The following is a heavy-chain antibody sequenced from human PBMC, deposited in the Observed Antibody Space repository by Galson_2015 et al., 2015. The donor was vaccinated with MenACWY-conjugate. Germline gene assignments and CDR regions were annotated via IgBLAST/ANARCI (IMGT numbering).Heavy chain of an antibody. Sequence: SLRLSCAASGFTLSSYRMHWVRQSPGKGLEWVALIWSDGNKKSYVDSVRGRFNISRDNSKNTLYLQMNNLRADDTAVYYCARDRCLEWLPSNWFDPWGQGTLVTVSS. J-gene: IGHJ5*02. CDR1: GFTLSSYR. CDR3: ARDRCLEWLPSNWFDP. CDR2: IWSDGNKK. V-gene: IGHV3-33*01. D-gene: IGHD3-3*01.